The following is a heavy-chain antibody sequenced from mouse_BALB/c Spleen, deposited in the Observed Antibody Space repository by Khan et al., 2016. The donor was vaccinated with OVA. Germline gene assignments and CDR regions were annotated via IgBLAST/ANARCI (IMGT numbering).Heavy chain of an antibody. CDR1: GYSITSGYA. J-gene: IGHJ2*01. CDR3: ARGTYAGYYFDY. CDR2: ISYSGVT. V-gene: IGHV3-2*02. D-gene: IGHD3-3*01. Sequence: EVQLVESGPGLVKPSQSLSLTCTVTGYSITSGYAWNWIRQFPGNKLEWMGYISYSGVTSYTPSLKSRISITRDTSKNQFFLQLNSVTTEDTATYYCARGTYAGYYFDYWGQGTTLTVSS.